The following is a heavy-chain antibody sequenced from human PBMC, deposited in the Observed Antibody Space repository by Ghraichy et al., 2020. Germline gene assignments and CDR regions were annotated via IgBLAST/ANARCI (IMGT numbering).Heavy chain of an antibody. CDR2: IKRAGNGT. CDR3: ANDTSLYCSGDNCYSAAYFQH. J-gene: IGHJ1*01. V-gene: IGHV3-7*03. Sequence: GGSLRLSCAASGFTFTTYSMSWVRQAPGKGLEWVSNIKRAGNGTYYVDSLKGRFTISRDNAKNTLYLQMNSLRAEDAAVYYCANDTSLYCSGDNCYSAAYFQHWGQGTLVTVSS. D-gene: IGHD2-15*01. CDR1: GFTFTTYS.